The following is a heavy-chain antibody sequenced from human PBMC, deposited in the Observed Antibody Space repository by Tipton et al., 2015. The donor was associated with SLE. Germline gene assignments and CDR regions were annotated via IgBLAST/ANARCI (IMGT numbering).Heavy chain of an antibody. V-gene: IGHV4-59*11. D-gene: IGHD5-18*01. CDR2: IYYSGST. CDR3: THSTDYYYMDV. Sequence: TLSLTCTVSGGSISSHYWSWIRQPPGKGLEWIGYIYYSGSTNYNPSLKSRVTISVDTSKNQFSLKLSSVTPADTAVYYCTHSTDYYYMDVWGEGTTVTVSS. J-gene: IGHJ6*03. CDR1: GGSISSHY.